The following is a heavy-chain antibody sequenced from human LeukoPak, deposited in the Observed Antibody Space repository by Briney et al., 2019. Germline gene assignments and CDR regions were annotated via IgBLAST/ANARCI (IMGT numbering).Heavy chain of an antibody. Sequence: GGSLRLSCAASGFTVSSNYMSWVRQAPGKGLEWVSVIYSGGSTYYADSVKGRFTISRHNSKNTLYLQMNSLRAEDTAVYYCARDRATNYYDSSGYHHYYYYGMDVWGQGTTVTVSS. J-gene: IGHJ6*02. CDR3: ARDRATNYYDSSGYHHYYYYGMDV. V-gene: IGHV3-53*04. D-gene: IGHD3-22*01. CDR2: IYSGGST. CDR1: GFTVSSNY.